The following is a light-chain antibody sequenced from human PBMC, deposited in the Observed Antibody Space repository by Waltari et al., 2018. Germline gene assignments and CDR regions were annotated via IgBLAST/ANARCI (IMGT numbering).Light chain of an antibody. CDR2: DVS. V-gene: IGLV2-14*03. Sequence: QSALTQPASVSGSPGQSITISCTGTSSDVGGSNYVSWYQQPPGKAPKPMIYDVSDRPSGVSSRFSGSKSGNTASLTISGLQAEDEADYYCSSYTSSNTYVFGTGTKVTVL. J-gene: IGLJ1*01. CDR1: SSDVGGSNY. CDR3: SSYTSSNTYV.